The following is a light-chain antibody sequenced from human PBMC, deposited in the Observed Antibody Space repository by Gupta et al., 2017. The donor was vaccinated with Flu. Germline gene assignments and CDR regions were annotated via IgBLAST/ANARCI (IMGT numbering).Light chain of an antibody. Sequence: IVLTQSPGTLSLSPGKRVTLSCRASQSVSSSYLAWYQQKPGQAPRLLIYGASSRATDIPDRFRGRGSGTDFSLTISRLEPEDFAVYFCQQYCSSPWTFGQGTKVEIK. J-gene: IGKJ1*01. V-gene: IGKV3-20*01. CDR1: QSVSSSY. CDR3: QQYCSSPWT. CDR2: GAS.